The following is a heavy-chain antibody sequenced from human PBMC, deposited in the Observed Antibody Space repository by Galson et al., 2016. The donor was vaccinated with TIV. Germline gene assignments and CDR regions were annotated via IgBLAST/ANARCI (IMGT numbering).Heavy chain of an antibody. CDR3: TRQGVYMGYAMDV. V-gene: IGHV3-21*01. CDR1: GLTFSNFD. J-gene: IGHJ6*02. D-gene: IGHD1-14*01. CDR2: ISSTGNFR. Sequence: SLRLSCAASGLTFSNFDMNWVRQAPGKGLEWVSSISSTGNFRYYADSVTGRFTVSRDNAENSVYLQMSNLRGEDTAVYYCTRQGVYMGYAMDVWGQGTTVTVSS.